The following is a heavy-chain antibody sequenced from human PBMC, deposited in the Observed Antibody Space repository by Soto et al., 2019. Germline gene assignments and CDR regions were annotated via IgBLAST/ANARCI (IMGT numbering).Heavy chain of an antibody. Sequence: GASLKVSCKASGGTFSSYTISWVRQAPGQGLEWMGRIIPILGIANYAQKFQGRVTIPAAKSTSTAYMELSSMRSEDTAVYYCARLYGYCSSTSCPDIWGQGTMVTVSS. CDR2: IIPILGIA. J-gene: IGHJ3*02. CDR1: GGTFSSYT. CDR3: ARLYGYCSSTSCPDI. V-gene: IGHV1-69*02. D-gene: IGHD2-2*03.